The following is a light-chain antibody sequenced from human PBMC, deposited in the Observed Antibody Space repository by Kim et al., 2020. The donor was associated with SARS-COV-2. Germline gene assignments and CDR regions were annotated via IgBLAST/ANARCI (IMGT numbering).Light chain of an antibody. J-gene: IGKJ1*01. CDR1: QSVSSSY. CDR2: GAS. Sequence: PGRRATLSCRASQSVSSSYLAWYQQKPGQAPRLLIYGASSRATGIPERFSGSGSGTDFTLTISRLEPEDFAVYYCQQYGSSRGTFGQGTKV. CDR3: QQYGSSRGT. V-gene: IGKV3-20*01.